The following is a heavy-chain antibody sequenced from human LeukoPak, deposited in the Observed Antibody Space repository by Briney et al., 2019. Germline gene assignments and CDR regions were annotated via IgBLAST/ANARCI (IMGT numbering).Heavy chain of an antibody. Sequence: GGSLRLSCAASGFTFSSYGMSWVRQAPGKGLEWVASISGGSTYCADSVKGRFTISRDNSKNTLYLQMNSLRAEDTAVYYCAKVVSSVRNYDSSGYYLGSYFDYWGQGTLVTVSS. D-gene: IGHD3-22*01. CDR1: GFTFSSYG. J-gene: IGHJ4*02. V-gene: IGHV3-23*01. CDR3: AKVVSSVRNYDSSGYYLGSYFDY. CDR2: ISGGST.